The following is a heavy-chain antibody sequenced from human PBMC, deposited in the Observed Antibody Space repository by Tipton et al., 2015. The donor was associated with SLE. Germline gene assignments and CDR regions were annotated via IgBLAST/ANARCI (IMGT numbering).Heavy chain of an antibody. D-gene: IGHD3-22*01. Sequence: TLSLTCAVSGGSISSGSFSWSWIRQPPGKGLEWIGHIYHSDYTSYNPSLKSRVFISIDTSKKQFSLKLSSVTAADTAVYYCARLTYYDSTGHFDYWGQGSLVTVSS. CDR3: ARLTYYDSTGHFDY. CDR1: GGSISSGSFS. CDR2: IYHSDYT. J-gene: IGHJ4*02. V-gene: IGHV4-61*09.